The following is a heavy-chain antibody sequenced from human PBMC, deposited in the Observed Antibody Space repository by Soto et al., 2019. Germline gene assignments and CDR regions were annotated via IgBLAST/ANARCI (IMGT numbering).Heavy chain of an antibody. CDR1: GFPFSTYT. V-gene: IGHV3-30-3*01. J-gene: IGHJ4*02. Sequence: PGGSLRLSCAASGFPFSTYTLHWVRQAPGKGLEWVAVMSFDGNNKYYADSVKGRFTISRDNSKNTLYLQLNSLRAEDTAVYYCTGYTHKGEWGRGTLVTVSS. CDR3: TGYTHKGE. CDR2: MSFDGNNK. D-gene: IGHD2-21*01.